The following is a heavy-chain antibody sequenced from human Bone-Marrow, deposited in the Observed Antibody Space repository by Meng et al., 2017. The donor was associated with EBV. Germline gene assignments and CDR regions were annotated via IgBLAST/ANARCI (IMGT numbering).Heavy chain of an antibody. Sequence: QLQQQQWGAGLLKPSETLSLTCAVYGGSFSGYYWSCIRQPPGKGLEWIGEINHSGSTNYNPSLKSRVTISVDTSKNQFSLKLSSVTAADTAVYYCARGSGYDARYWGQGTLVTVSS. CDR2: INHSGST. D-gene: IGHD5-12*01. V-gene: IGHV4-34*01. CDR1: GGSFSGYY. J-gene: IGHJ4*02. CDR3: ARGSGYDARY.